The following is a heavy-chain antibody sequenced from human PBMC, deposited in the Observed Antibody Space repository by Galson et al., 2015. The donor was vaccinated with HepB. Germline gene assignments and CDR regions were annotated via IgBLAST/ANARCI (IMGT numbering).Heavy chain of an antibody. CDR1: GASIGSYY. CDR2: IHPSGNI. CDR3: ARVTTESCSGGNCYYFYAMDV. Sequence: LSLTCTVSGASIGSYYWSWMRQPAGKGLEWIGRIHPSGNIHYSPSLKSRVTMSLDMSKKQISLKLRSVTAADTAVYYCARVTTESCSGGNCYYFYAMDVWGQGTTVTGAS. V-gene: IGHV4-4*07. J-gene: IGHJ6*02. D-gene: IGHD2-15*01.